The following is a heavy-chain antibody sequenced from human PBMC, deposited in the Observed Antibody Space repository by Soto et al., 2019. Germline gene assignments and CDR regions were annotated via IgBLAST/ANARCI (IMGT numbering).Heavy chain of an antibody. J-gene: IGHJ6*02. CDR3: ARSLSLGWQAYQYNSMDV. Sequence: EVQLVESGGGLVKPGESLRLSCAASGFTFSGHSMNWVRQAPGKGLEWVSSISESSSYKYYADSVKGRFTTSRDNAKNSLCLHMNSLTPEDAAIYYCARSLSLGWQAYQYNSMDVWGQGTTVPVSS. D-gene: IGHD6-19*01. CDR1: GFTFSGHS. CDR2: ISESSSYK. V-gene: IGHV3-21*01.